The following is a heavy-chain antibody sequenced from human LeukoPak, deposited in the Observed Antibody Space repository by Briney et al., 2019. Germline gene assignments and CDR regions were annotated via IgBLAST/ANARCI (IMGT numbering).Heavy chain of an antibody. D-gene: IGHD6-13*01. J-gene: IGHJ3*01. CDR1: GFTFSSYA. CDR2: IIPIIGIA. V-gene: IGHV1-69*04. Sequence: SVKVSCKASGFTFSSYAISWVRQAPGQGLEWMGRIIPIIGIANYAQKFQGRVTITADKSTSTAYMELRSLRSDDTAVYYCAREEGAPIAAANVGGLGTMVTVSS. CDR3: AREEGAPIAAANV.